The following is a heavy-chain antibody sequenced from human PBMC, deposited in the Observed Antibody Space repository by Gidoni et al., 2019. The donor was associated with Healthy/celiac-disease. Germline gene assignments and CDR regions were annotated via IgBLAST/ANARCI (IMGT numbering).Heavy chain of an antibody. V-gene: IGHV2-5*02. D-gene: IGHD1-26*01. CDR3: AHSPWELLIFDY. CDR2: IYWDDDK. CDR1: GFSLSTSGVG. Sequence: QITLKESGPTLVKPTQPLTLTCTFSGFSLSTSGVGVGWIRQPPGKALEWLALIYWDDDKRYSPALKSRLTITKDTSKNQVVLTMTNMDPVDTATYYCAHSPWELLIFDYWGQGTLVTVSS. J-gene: IGHJ4*02.